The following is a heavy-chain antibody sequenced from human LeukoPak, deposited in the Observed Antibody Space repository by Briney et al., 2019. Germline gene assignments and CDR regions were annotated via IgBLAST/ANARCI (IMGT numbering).Heavy chain of an antibody. J-gene: IGHJ4*02. CDR2: ISYDGSNK. Sequence: PGRSLRLSCAASGFTFSSYGMHWVRQAPGKGLEWVAVISYDGSNKYYADSVKGQFTISRDNSKDTLYLQMNSLRAEDTAVYYCAKQTWTYDSSGYHPFDYWGQGTLVTVSS. V-gene: IGHV3-30*18. CDR1: GFTFSSYG. CDR3: AKQTWTYDSSGYHPFDY. D-gene: IGHD3-22*01.